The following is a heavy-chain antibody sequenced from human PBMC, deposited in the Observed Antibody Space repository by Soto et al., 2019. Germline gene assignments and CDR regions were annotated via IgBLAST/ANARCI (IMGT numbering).Heavy chain of an antibody. Sequence: QVQLEESGGGVVQPGRSLRLSCEASGFTFNTYSMHWVRQPPGKGLEWLAAIWYDGTQKYCADSVKGRFIISRDNSEKTPYLEMNSLRAEDTAVYYCARARGTTVTGLWHFDSWGQGTLVTVSS. J-gene: IGHJ4*02. D-gene: IGHD4-17*01. CDR1: GFTFNTYS. V-gene: IGHV3-33*01. CDR2: IWYDGTQK. CDR3: ARARGTTVTGLWHFDS.